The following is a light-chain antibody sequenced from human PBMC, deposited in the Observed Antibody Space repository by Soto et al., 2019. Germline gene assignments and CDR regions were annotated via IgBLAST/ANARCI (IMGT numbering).Light chain of an antibody. CDR1: NNDVGYYDF. V-gene: IGLV2-14*03. CDR3: SSYTTGNTLV. Sequence: QSALTQPASVSGSPGQSITISCTGTNNDVGYYDFVSWYQHHPGKAPKLMISDVNNRPSGVSSRFSGSKSGNTASLTISGLRAEDEADYYCSSYTTGNTLVFGTGTKLTVL. CDR2: DVN. J-gene: IGLJ1*01.